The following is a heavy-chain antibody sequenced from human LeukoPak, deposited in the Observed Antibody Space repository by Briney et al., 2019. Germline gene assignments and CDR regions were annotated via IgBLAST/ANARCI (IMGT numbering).Heavy chain of an antibody. J-gene: IGHJ4*02. CDR1: GFTFNNYW. CDR3: AKVRWDNSGWYYLDY. V-gene: IGHV3-7*01. Sequence: GGSLILSCAASGFTFNNYWMSWVRPAPGKGLEWVANIKQDGSEKYYVDSVKGRFTISRDNSQNTLYLQMNSLRTEDTAVYYCAKVRWDNSGWYYLDYWGQGTLVTVSS. CDR2: IKQDGSEK. D-gene: IGHD6-19*01.